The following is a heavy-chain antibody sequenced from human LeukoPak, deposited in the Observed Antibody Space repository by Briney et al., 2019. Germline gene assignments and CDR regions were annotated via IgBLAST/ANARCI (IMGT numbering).Heavy chain of an antibody. CDR3: ASVSYDTSLQH. CDR2: IYYSGST. CDR1: GGAISSGGYF. Sequence: SETLSLTCTVSGGAISSGGYFWSWIRQHPGKGLEWIGYIYYSGSTYYNPSLKGRVTISVDTSKNQFSLRLSSVTAADTAIYYCASVSYDTSLQHWGQGTLVTVSS. V-gene: IGHV4-31*03. D-gene: IGHD3-22*01. J-gene: IGHJ1*01.